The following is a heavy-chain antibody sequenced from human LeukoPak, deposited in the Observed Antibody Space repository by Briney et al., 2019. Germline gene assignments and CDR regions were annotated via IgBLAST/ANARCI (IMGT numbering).Heavy chain of an antibody. V-gene: IGHV3-7*04. CDR1: GFTFSSYW. D-gene: IGHD6-25*01. CDR3: ARARHPSSGSWNFDY. CDR2: IKQDGSEK. Sequence: PGGSLRLSCAASGFTFSSYWMSWVRQAPGKGLEWVANIKQDGSEKYYVDSVKGRFTISRDNARNSLYLQMNSLRAEDTAVYYCARARHPSSGSWNFDYWGQGTLVTVSS. J-gene: IGHJ4*02.